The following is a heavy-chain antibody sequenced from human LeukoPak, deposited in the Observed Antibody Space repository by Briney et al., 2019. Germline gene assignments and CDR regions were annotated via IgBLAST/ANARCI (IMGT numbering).Heavy chain of an antibody. J-gene: IGHJ3*02. D-gene: IGHD1-26*01. V-gene: IGHV3-7*01. CDR1: GFTFSSYW. CDR2: IKQDGSEK. Sequence: GGSLRLSCAASGFTFSSYWMSWVRQAPGKGLEWVANIKQDGSEKYYVDSVKGRFTISRDNAKNSLYLQLNSLRAEDTAVYYCARVYVGELRKKASSFDIWGQGTMVTVSS. CDR3: ARVYVGELRKKASSFDI.